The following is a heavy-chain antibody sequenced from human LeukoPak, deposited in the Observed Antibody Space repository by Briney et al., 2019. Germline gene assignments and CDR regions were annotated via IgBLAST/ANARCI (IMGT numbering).Heavy chain of an antibody. CDR2: ISSSSSYI. J-gene: IGHJ4*02. CDR1: GFTFRSFW. D-gene: IGHD5-18*01. CDR3: ASLGYSYGFGYYFDY. Sequence: GGSLRLSCAASGFTFRSFWMSWVRQAPGKGLEWVSSISSSSSYIYYADSVKGRFTISRDNAKNSLYLQMNSLRAEDTAVYYCASLGYSYGFGYYFDYWGQGTLVTVSS. V-gene: IGHV3-21*01.